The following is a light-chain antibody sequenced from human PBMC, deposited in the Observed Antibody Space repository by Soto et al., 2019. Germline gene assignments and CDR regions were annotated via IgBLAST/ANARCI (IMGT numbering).Light chain of an antibody. CDR3: QQYGSSPLT. Sequence: DIQMTQSPSSLSASVGDRVTITCQASQDISNYLNWYQQKPGKAPKLLIYDASNLETGVPSRFSGSGSGTDFTFTISSLQPEDFAVYYCQQYGSSPLTFGGGTKVDIK. CDR1: QDISNY. V-gene: IGKV1-33*01. J-gene: IGKJ4*01. CDR2: DAS.